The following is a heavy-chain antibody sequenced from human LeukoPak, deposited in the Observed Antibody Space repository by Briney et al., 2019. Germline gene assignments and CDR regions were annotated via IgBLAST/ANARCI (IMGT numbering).Heavy chain of an antibody. Sequence: SETLSLTCTVSGGSVSNTNYYWGWVRQRPGKGLEWVGSIFYSGTTNYNPSLKSRVTISVDTSKNQFSLKLSSVTAADTAVYYCARGARDGYKRRVIDYWGQGTLVTVSS. CDR3: ARGARDGYKRRVIDY. CDR2: IFYSGTT. V-gene: IGHV4-39*07. D-gene: IGHD5-24*01. J-gene: IGHJ4*02. CDR1: GGSVSNTNYY.